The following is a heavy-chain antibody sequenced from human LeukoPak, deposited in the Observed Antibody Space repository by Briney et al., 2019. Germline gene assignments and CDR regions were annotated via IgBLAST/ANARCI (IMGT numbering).Heavy chain of an antibody. V-gene: IGHV4-30-2*01. D-gene: IGHD3-22*01. J-gene: IGHJ4*02. Sequence: SETLSLTCAVSGVSISSGGYSWSWIRQPPGKGLEWIGYIYHSGSTYYNPSLKSRVTISVDRSKNQFSLKLSSVTAADTAVYYCAGTTQDNYYDSSGHLDYWGQGTLVTVSS. CDR1: GVSISSGGYS. CDR3: AGTTQDNYYDSSGHLDY. CDR2: IYHSGST.